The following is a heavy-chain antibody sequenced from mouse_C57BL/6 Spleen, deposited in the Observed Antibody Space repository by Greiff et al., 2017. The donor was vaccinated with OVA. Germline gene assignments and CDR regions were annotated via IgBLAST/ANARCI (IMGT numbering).Heavy chain of an antibody. D-gene: IGHD1-1*01. J-gene: IGHJ2*01. CDR1: GYTFTSYD. Sequence: VQLQQSGPELVKPGASVKLSCKASGYTFTSYDINWVKQRPGQGLEWIGWIYPRDGSTKYNEKFKGKATLTVDTSSSTAYMELHSLTSEDSAVYFCAMSITTVVASFDYWGQGTTLTVSS. CDR3: AMSITTVVASFDY. CDR2: IYPRDGST. V-gene: IGHV1-85*01.